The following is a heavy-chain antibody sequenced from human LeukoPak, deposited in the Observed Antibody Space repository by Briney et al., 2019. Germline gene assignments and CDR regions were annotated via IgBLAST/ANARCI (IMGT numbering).Heavy chain of an antibody. Sequence: SETLSLTCTVSGGSISSSSYHWGWIRQPPGKGLDWVGNIHYSGSTYYNPSLKSRVTISVDTSKNQISLKLNSVTAADTAVYYCARDRDSSSSLHGYWGQGTLVTVSS. J-gene: IGHJ4*02. V-gene: IGHV4-39*07. CDR2: IHYSGST. CDR3: ARDRDSSSSLHGY. D-gene: IGHD6-13*01. CDR1: GGSISSSSYH.